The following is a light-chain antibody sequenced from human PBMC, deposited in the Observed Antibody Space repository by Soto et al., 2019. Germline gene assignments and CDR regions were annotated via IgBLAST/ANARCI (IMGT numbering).Light chain of an antibody. J-gene: IGLJ3*02. CDR2: AVS. CDR3: CSYGGSYTWV. Sequence: QSVLTQPRSVSGSPGQSVTISCTGTSGDVGGYNFVSWYQQHPGKAPTLMIFAVSQRPSGVPDRFSGSKSGNTASLTISELQAEDEALYYCCSYGGSYTWVFGGGTKLTVL. V-gene: IGLV2-11*01. CDR1: SGDVGGYNF.